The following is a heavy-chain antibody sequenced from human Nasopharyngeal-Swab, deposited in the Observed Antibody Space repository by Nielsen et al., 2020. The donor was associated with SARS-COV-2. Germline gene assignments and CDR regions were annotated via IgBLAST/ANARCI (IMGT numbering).Heavy chain of an antibody. CDR1: GFSLSTSPVG. J-gene: IGHJ4*02. V-gene: IGHV2-5*02. Sequence: SGPTLVKPSQTLTLTCTFSGFSLSTSPVGVSWVRQLPGKALEWLALLYWDDDNRYNPSLKNRITITRDTSKNQVVLTMTNMDPVDTATYYCVHSTGWRLDYWGQGTLVTVSS. CDR2: LYWDDDN. CDR3: VHSTGWRLDY. D-gene: IGHD6-19*01.